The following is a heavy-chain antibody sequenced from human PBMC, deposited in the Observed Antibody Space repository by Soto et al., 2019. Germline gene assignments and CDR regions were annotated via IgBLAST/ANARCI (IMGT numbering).Heavy chain of an antibody. CDR2: ISDYNGDT. J-gene: IGHJ4*02. Sequence: QVQLVQSGAEVKTPGASVKVSCKTSGYTFSTYGISWVRQAPGQGLEWMGWISDYNGDTKYAQRFQDRVTMTTDTSTSTAYMELRSLRSDDTAVYYCARDYCISTSCYGPDYWGQGTLVTVSS. CDR3: ARDYCISTSCYGPDY. CDR1: GYTFSTYG. V-gene: IGHV1-18*01. D-gene: IGHD2-2*01.